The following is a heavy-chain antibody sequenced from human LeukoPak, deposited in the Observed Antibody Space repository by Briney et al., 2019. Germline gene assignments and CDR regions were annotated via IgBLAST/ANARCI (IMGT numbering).Heavy chain of an antibody. V-gene: IGHV4-34*01. D-gene: IGHD2-8*02. Sequence: SETLSLTCAVYGGSFSGYYWSWIRQPPGKGLEWIGEINHSGSTYYNPSLKSRVTISVDRSKNQFSLKLSSVTAADTAVYYCARGVLFYFDYWGQGTLVTVSS. J-gene: IGHJ4*02. CDR3: ARGVLFYFDY. CDR1: GGSFSGYY. CDR2: INHSGST.